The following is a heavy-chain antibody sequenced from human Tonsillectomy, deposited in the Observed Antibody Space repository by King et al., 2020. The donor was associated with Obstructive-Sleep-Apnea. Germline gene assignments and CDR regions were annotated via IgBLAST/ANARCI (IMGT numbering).Heavy chain of an antibody. CDR3: VKEMSYHFDF. CDR1: GFTFSSYA. V-gene: IGHV3-64D*06. CDR2: ISRNGGSA. J-gene: IGHJ4*02. D-gene: IGHD3-16*02. Sequence: VQLVESGGGLAQPGGSLRLSCSASGFTFSSYAIHWVRQAPGKGLEYVSAISRNGGSAYYADSVKDSFTISRDNSKNTLYLQMNSLRVEDTAIYYCVKEMSYHFDFWGQGSLVTVSS.